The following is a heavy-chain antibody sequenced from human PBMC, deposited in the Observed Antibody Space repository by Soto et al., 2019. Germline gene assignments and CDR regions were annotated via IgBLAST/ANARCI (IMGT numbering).Heavy chain of an antibody. Sequence: ASVEVSCKASGYTFTTYYVSWVRQASGQGLEWMGWMNPSNGNTGYAQKFQGRVTMTRNTSISTVYMELSGLRPDDTAVYSCARSKERSGPHYFDYWGQGTRVTVSS. CDR1: GYTFTTYY. CDR2: MNPSNGNT. J-gene: IGHJ4*02. D-gene: IGHD6-25*01. CDR3: ARSKERSGPHYFDY. V-gene: IGHV1-8*02.